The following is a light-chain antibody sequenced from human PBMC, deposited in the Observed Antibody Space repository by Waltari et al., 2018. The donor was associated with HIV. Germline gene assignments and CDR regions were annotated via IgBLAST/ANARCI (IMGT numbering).Light chain of an antibody. CDR1: ALPQLF. CDR3: QSSDTSGTY. V-gene: IGLV3-25*03. Sequence: FELTQPPSMSVSPGQTARITCSGDALPQLFAYWFQQKSGQAPVLLIFKDTARQTGIPARFSGSSSGTVATLTISGVRAEDEADYYCQSSDTSGTYFGGGTKLTVL. J-gene: IGLJ2*01. CDR2: KDT.